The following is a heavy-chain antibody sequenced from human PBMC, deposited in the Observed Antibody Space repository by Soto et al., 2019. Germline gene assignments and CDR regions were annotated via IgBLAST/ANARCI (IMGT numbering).Heavy chain of an antibody. CDR3: ARASGRSWYNWFDP. D-gene: IGHD6-13*01. CDR2: IVPLFGTT. V-gene: IGHV1-69*01. CDR1: GGNFSNYG. Sequence: QVQLVQSGAEVKKPGSSVTVSCKVSGGNFSNYGISWVRQAPGQGLEYMGGIVPLFGTTNYAHKFRGRVTITADESTSTVYMEVSSLKSDDTAVYFCARASGRSWYNWFDPRGQGTLVTVST. J-gene: IGHJ5*02.